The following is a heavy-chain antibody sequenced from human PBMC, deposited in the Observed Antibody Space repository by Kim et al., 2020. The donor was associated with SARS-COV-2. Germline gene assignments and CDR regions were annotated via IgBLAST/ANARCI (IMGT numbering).Heavy chain of an antibody. CDR2: IYYSGST. V-gene: IGHV4-31*03. Sequence: SETLSLTCTVSGGSISSGGYYWSWIRQHPGKGLEWIGYIYYSGSTYYNPSLKSRVTISVDTSKNQFSLKLSSVTAADTAVYYCARESLLQEGWFDPWGQGTLVTVSS. D-gene: IGHD2-15*01. J-gene: IGHJ5*02. CDR1: GGSISSGGYY. CDR3: ARESLLQEGWFDP.